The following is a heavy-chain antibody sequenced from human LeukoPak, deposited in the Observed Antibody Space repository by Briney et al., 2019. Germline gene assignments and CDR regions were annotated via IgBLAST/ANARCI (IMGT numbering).Heavy chain of an antibody. J-gene: IGHJ4*02. CDR2: INPNSGGT. CDR3: ARGGYDSSGYPEWAFDY. Sequence: APVKVSCKASGYTFTGYYMHWVRQAPGQGLEWMGWINPNSGGTNYAQKFQGWVTMTRDTSISTAYMELSRLRSDDTAVYYCARGGYDSSGYPEWAFDYWGQGTLVTVSS. CDR1: GYTFTGYY. V-gene: IGHV1-2*04. D-gene: IGHD3-22*01.